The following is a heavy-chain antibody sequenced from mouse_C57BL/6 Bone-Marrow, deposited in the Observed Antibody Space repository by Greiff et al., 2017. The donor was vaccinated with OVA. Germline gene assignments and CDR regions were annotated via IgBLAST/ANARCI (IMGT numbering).Heavy chain of an antibody. CDR3: ARNHYYAMDY. CDR1: GYTFTNYW. Sequence: QVQLQQSGAELVRPGTSVKMSCKASGYTFTNYWIGWAKQRPGHGLEWIGDIYPGGGYTNYNEKFKGKATLTADKSSSTAYMQFSSLTSEDSAIYYCARNHYYAMDYWGQGTSVTVSS. J-gene: IGHJ4*01. CDR2: IYPGGGYT. V-gene: IGHV1-63*01.